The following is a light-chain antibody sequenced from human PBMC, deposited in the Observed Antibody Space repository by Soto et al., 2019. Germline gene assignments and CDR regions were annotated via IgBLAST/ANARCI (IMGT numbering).Light chain of an antibody. Sequence: DIQMTQSPSSLSASIGDRVIITCRASQTISDFLNWYQLKPGKAPKLLIYAASNLHSGVPSRFSGSGSGTDFTLTISRLQPEDFATYTCQQSFSTPRTFGQGTKVDIK. J-gene: IGKJ1*01. CDR3: QQSFSTPRT. CDR2: AAS. V-gene: IGKV1-39*01. CDR1: QTISDF.